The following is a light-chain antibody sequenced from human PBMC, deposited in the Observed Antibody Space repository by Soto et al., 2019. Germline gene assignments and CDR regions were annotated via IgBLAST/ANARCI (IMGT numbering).Light chain of an antibody. CDR3: SSYTSSSHVV. J-gene: IGLJ2*01. CDR2: EVS. Sequence: QSALTQPASVSGSPGQSITISCTGTSSDVGGYNYVSWYQQHPGKAPKLTIYEVSNRPSGVSNRFSGSKSGNTASLTISGLQAEDEADYYCSSYTSSSHVVFGGGTQLTVL. V-gene: IGLV2-14*01. CDR1: SSDVGGYNY.